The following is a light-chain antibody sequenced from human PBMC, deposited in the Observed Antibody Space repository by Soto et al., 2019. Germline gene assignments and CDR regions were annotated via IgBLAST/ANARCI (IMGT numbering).Light chain of an antibody. CDR2: DVS. J-gene: IGLJ2*01. CDR3: CSCTHRRTVI. Sequence: QSALTQPASVSGSPGQSITISCTGTSSDVGAYNCVSWYQQHPGKVPKLMIFDVSERPSGVSNRFSGSKSGNTASLTISGLQAEDEADYYCCSCTHRRTVIFGGGTKVTVL. CDR1: SSDVGAYNC. V-gene: IGLV2-14*03.